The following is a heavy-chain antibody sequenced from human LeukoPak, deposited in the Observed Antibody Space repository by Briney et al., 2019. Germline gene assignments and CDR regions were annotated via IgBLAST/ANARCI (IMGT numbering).Heavy chain of an antibody. CDR3: ARDLTGTQFFDF. D-gene: IGHD1-7*01. CDR2: INTNTGNP. V-gene: IGHV7-4-1*02. J-gene: IGHJ4*02. CDR1: GYTFTSYG. Sequence: ASVMVSCKASGYTFTSYGISWVRQAPGQGLEWMGWINTNTGNPTYAQGFTGRFVFSLETSVTTAYVQISSLKPEDTAVYYCARDLTGTQFFDFWGQGALVTVSS.